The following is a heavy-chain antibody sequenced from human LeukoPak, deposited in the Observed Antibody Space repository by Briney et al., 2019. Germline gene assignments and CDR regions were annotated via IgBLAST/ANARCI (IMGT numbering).Heavy chain of an antibody. V-gene: IGHV4-59*08. CDR2: IYLVGSH. Sequence: TSETLSLTCTVSGGSISGYYWSWIRQPPGKGLEYIGYIYLVGSHDYNPSLKSRITISVDTSKNQFSLKLSSVTAADTAVYYCARHYYDSSGYYYFDYWGQGTLVTATS. D-gene: IGHD3-22*01. CDR1: GGSISGYY. J-gene: IGHJ4*01. CDR3: ARHYYDSSGYYYFDY.